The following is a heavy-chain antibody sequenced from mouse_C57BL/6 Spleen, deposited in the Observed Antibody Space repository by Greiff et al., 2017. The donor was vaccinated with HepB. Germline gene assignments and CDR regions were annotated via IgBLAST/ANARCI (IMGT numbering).Heavy chain of an antibody. V-gene: IGHV1-58*01. CDR3: ARAGRYGNSGYAMDY. J-gene: IGHJ4*01. Sequence: EVQLVESGAELVRPGSSVKMSCKTSGYTFTSYGINWVKQRPGQGLEWIGEIYIGNGYTEYNEKFKGKATLTSDTSSSTAYMQLSSLTSEDSAIYFCARAGRYGNSGYAMDYWGQGTSVTVSS. CDR2: IYIGNGYT. D-gene: IGHD2-1*01. CDR1: GYTFTSYG.